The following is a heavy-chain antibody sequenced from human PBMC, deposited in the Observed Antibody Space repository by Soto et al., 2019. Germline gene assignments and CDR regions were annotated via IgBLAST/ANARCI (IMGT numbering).Heavy chain of an antibody. CDR3: ARQSRYYYDGSGYYLPRNFDY. CDR1: GGSISSSSYY. CDR2: IYYSGST. V-gene: IGHV4-39*01. J-gene: IGHJ4*02. D-gene: IGHD3-22*01. Sequence: WETLSLTCTVSGGSISSSSYYWGWIRQPPGKGLEWIGSIYYSGSTYYNPSLKSRVTISVDTSKNQFSLKLSSVTAADTAVYYCARQSRYYYDGSGYYLPRNFDYWGQGTLVTVS.